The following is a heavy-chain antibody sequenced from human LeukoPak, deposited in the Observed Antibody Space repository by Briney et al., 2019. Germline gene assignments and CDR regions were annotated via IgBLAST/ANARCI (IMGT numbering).Heavy chain of an antibody. CDR3: ATEVNVAYYNVPGNDYRGIDP. Sequence: GASVKVSCKASGYTFTGYYMHWVRQAPGQGLEWMGWINPNSGGTSYAQKFQGRVTISADTSTDTAYLELTSLRSDDTAVYYCATEVNVAYYNVPGNDYRGIDPWGPGTLVTVSS. CDR1: GYTFTGYY. D-gene: IGHD3-10*02. CDR2: INPNSGGT. J-gene: IGHJ5*02. V-gene: IGHV1-2*02.